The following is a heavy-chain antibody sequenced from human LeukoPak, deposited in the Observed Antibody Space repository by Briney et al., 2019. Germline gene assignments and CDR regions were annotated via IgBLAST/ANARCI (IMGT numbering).Heavy chain of an antibody. CDR1: GCTFTDYY. D-gene: IGHD1-14*01. Sequence: ASVKVSCKASGCTFTDYYIHWVRQAPGQGLEWMGWINPNSGGTNYAEKFQGRVTMTRGTSISTAYMELSRLRSDDTAVYYCARVSSEPMGATDYWGQGTLVTVSS. J-gene: IGHJ4*02. CDR3: ARVSSEPMGATDY. CDR2: INPNSGGT. V-gene: IGHV1-2*02.